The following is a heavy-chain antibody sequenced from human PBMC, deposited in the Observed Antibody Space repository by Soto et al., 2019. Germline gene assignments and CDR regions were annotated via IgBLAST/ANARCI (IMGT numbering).Heavy chain of an antibody. J-gene: IGHJ5*02. CDR2: IWYDGSNK. Sequence: GGSMRLSCAASGFTFSSYGMHWVRKAPGKGLDWVAVIWYDGSNKYYADSVKGRFTISRDNSKKTLYLQMNSLRVEDTAVYYCARDPAGTTGWFDPWGQGTLVTVSS. V-gene: IGHV3-33*01. CDR1: GFTFSSYG. CDR3: ARDPAGTTGWFDP. D-gene: IGHD6-13*01.